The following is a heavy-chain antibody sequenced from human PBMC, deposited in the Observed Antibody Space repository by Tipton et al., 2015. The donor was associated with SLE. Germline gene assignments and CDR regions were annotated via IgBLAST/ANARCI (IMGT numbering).Heavy chain of an antibody. D-gene: IGHD2-21*01. CDR1: GGSISSGGYY. CDR3: ARSRVGILGY. V-gene: IGHV4-31*01. CDR2: IYYSGST. J-gene: IGHJ4*02. Sequence: TLSLTCTVSGGSISSGGYYWSWIRQHPGKGLEWIGYIYYSGSTYYNPSLKSQVTISIDTSKNQFSLKLSSVTAADTAVYYCARSRVGILGYWGQGTLVTVSS.